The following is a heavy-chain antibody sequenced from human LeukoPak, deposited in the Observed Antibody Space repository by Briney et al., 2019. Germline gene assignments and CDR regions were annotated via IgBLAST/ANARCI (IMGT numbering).Heavy chain of an antibody. J-gene: IGHJ4*02. Sequence: GGSLRLSCAASGFTFSDYYMSWIRQAPGKGLEWVSYISSSGSTIYYADSVKGRFTISRDNAKNSLYLQMNSLRAEDTAVYYCARDLHIAAAGPFRGFDYWGQGTLVTVSS. D-gene: IGHD6-13*01. CDR1: GFTFSDYY. V-gene: IGHV3-11*01. CDR3: ARDLHIAAAGPFRGFDY. CDR2: ISSSGSTI.